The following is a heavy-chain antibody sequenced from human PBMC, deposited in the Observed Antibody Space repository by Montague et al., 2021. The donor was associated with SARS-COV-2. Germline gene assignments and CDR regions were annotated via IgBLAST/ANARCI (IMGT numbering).Heavy chain of an antibody. V-gene: IGHV4-31*03. Sequence: TLSLTCTVSGGSISSGSYSWSWIHQGPGKGLEWIGNIYYSGSAYSPSLRSRATLSVDTSKNQFSLNLSSVTAADTAVYYCGRVDAASGTPYCDYWGQGTLVTVSS. CDR2: IYYSGSA. D-gene: IGHD6-13*01. CDR1: GGSISSGSYS. CDR3: GRVDAASGTPYCDY. J-gene: IGHJ4*02.